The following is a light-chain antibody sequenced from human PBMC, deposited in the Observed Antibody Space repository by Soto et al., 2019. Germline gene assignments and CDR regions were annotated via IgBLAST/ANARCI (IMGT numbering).Light chain of an antibody. CDR1: SSDIGAYNR. CDR3: SSITTSSTYV. J-gene: IGLJ1*01. Sequence: QSALTQPASVSGSPGQSITISCTGTSSDIGAYNRVSWYQQHAGKAPTLIIHGVSNRPSEISDRFSGSKSGSTASLTISGLQPEDEADYYCSSITTSSTYVFGTGTKLTVL. CDR2: GVS. V-gene: IGLV2-14*03.